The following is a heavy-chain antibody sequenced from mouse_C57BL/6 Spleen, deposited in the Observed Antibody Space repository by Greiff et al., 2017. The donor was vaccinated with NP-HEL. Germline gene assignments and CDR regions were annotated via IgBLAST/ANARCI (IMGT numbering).Heavy chain of an antibody. Sequence: VQLVESGGGLVKPGGSLKLSCAASGFTFSDYGMHWVRQAPEQGLEWVAYISRGSSTNYYTDTVKGRFTISRDNANNTLYLQMTSLRSEDAAMYYCARPAQAPFDYWGKGTTLTVSS. D-gene: IGHD3-2*02. V-gene: IGHV5-17*01. CDR1: GFTFSDYG. J-gene: IGHJ2*01. CDR2: ISRGSSTN. CDR3: ARPAQAPFDY.